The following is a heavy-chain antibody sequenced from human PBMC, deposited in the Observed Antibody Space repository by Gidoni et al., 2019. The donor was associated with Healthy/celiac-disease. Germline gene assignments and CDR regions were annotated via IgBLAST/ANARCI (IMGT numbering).Heavy chain of an antibody. CDR3: ARRGMRDIVVVPAAKTWNYYGMDV. CDR2: ISPVFGTP. J-gene: IGHJ6*02. D-gene: IGHD2-2*01. Sequence: QVQLVQSGAEVKKPGSSVKVSGKAAGGTCRSYAISGVRPATGQGLEWMGGISPVFGTPNDAQKFQGSVTITADEATSTAYMELSSLRSEDTAVYYCARRGMRDIVVVPAAKTWNYYGMDVWGQGTTVTVSS. CDR1: GGTCRSYA. V-gene: IGHV1-69*01.